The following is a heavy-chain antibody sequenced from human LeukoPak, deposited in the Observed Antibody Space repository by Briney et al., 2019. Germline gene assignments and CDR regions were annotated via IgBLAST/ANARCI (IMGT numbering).Heavy chain of an antibody. CDR3: ARDPYSSSADWFDP. D-gene: IGHD6-6*01. CDR1: GFTFSSYS. J-gene: IGHJ5*02. CDR2: ISSSSSYI. V-gene: IGHV3-21*01. Sequence: PGGSLRLSCAASGFTFSSYSMNWVRQAPGKGLEWVSSISSSSSYIYYADSVTGRFTISRDNAKNSLYLQMNSLRAEDTAEYFCARDPYSSSADWFDPWGQGTLVTVSS.